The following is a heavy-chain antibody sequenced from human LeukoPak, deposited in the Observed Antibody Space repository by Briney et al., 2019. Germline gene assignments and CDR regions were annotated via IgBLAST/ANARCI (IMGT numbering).Heavy chain of an antibody. V-gene: IGHV4-39*01. CDR2: IYYSGST. J-gene: IGHJ6*02. CDR3: AGGGTMIVIDDLDYYYYYGMDV. Sequence: SETLSLTCTVSGGSISSSSYYWGWIRQPPGKGLEWIGSIYYSGSTYYNPSLKSRVTISVDTSKNQFSLKLSSVTAADTAVYYCAGGGTMIVIDDLDYYYYYGMDVWGQGTTVTVSS. CDR1: GGSISSSSYY. D-gene: IGHD3-22*01.